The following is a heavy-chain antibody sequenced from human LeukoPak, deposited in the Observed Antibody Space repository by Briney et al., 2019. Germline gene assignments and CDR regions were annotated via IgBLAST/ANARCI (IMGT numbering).Heavy chain of an antibody. V-gene: IGHV3-33*01. Sequence: GRSLRLSCAASGLTFRNYAMHWVRQAPGKGLEWVAVIWYDGSDKYYADSVKGRFTISRDNSRNTLYLQMNSLRAEDTAVYYCARANRPFHTSGWYKDYWGQGTLVTVSS. J-gene: IGHJ4*02. CDR2: IWYDGSDK. D-gene: IGHD6-19*01. CDR3: ARANRPFHTSGWYKDY. CDR1: GLTFRNYA.